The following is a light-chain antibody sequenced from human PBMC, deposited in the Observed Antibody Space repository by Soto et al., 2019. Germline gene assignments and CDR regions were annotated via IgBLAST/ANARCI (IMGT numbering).Light chain of an antibody. CDR2: AAS. Sequence: DIQMTQSPSSVSASVGDRVTITCRASQDIGNGLAWYQQRPGKAPNLLIYAASSLQSGVPSRFSGSGSGTDFTLTISSLQPEDFATYYCQQASSFAFTFGPGTKVDIK. CDR1: QDIGNG. CDR3: QQASSFAFT. J-gene: IGKJ3*01. V-gene: IGKV1-12*01.